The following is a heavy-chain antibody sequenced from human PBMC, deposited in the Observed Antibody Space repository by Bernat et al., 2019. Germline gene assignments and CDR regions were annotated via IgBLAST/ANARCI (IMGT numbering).Heavy chain of an antibody. V-gene: IGHV3-48*02. J-gene: IGHJ4*02. CDR2: ISSSSSTI. Sequence: EVQLVESGGGLVQPGGSLRLSCAASGFTFSSYSMNWVRQAPGKGLEWVSYISSSSSTIYYADSVKGRFTISRDNAKNSLYLQMNSLRDEDTAVYYGARGPSTMVQGVISDYWGQGTLVTVSS. D-gene: IGHD3-10*01. CDR3: ARGPSTMVQGVISDY. CDR1: GFTFSSYS.